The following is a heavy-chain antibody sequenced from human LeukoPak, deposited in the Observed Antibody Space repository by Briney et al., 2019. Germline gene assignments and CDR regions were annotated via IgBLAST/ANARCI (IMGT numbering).Heavy chain of an antibody. CDR3: ARSMVRAPLRKNWFDP. V-gene: IGHV1-69*05. CDR2: IIPIFGTA. CDR1: GYTFTGYY. Sequence: SVKVSCKASGYTFTGYYMRWVRQAPGQGLEWMGRIIPIFGTANYTQKFQGRVTITTDESTSTAYMELSSLRSEDTAVYYCARSMVRAPLRKNWFDPWGQGTLVTVSS. J-gene: IGHJ5*02. D-gene: IGHD3-10*01.